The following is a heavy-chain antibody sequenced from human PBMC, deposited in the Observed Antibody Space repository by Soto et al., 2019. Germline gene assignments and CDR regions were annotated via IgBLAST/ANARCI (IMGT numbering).Heavy chain of an antibody. V-gene: IGHV3-21*01. CDR2: ISSTSTYT. J-gene: IGHJ4*02. CDR3: ARDLALAGNY. CDR1: GFTFRSYA. Sequence: KPGGSLRLSCAASGFTFRSYAMNWVRQTQEKGLEWVSSISSTSTYTHYADSVKGRFTISRDNANNSLFLQMNSLRAEDTAIYYCARDLALAGNYWGQGALVTV. D-gene: IGHD6-19*01.